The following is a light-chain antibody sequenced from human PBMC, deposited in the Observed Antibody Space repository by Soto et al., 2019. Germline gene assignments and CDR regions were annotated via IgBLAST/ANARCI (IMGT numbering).Light chain of an antibody. CDR1: QGVTSY. V-gene: IGKV3-11*01. J-gene: IGKJ5*01. CDR3: QQRSNWPT. Sequence: EIVLTQSQPPRFFSPGEKATLPSGASQGVTSYLAWYQQKPGQAPRLLIYDASNRATGIPARFSGSGSGTDFTLTISSLEPEDFAVYYCQQRSNWPTFGQGTRLEIK. CDR2: DAS.